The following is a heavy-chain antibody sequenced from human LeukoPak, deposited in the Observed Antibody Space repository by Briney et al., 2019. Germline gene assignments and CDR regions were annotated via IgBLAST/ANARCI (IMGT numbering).Heavy chain of an antibody. J-gene: IGHJ4*02. CDR3: ARSESSGYHRMIVDFDY. CDR1: GGSISSSSYY. CDR2: TYDSGST. D-gene: IGHD3-22*01. Sequence: PSETLSLTCTVSGGSISSSSYYWGWIRQPPWKGLDWIGSTYDSGSTYYNPSLKRRVTISVDTSKTQFSLKRSSVTAADTAVYYCARSESSGYHRMIVDFDYWGQGTQVTVSS. V-gene: IGHV4-39*01.